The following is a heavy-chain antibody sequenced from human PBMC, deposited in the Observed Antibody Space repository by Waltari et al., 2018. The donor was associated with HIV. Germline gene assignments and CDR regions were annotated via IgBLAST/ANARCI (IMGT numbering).Heavy chain of an antibody. D-gene: IGHD1-20*01. Sequence: QVQLQESGPGLVKPSQTLSLTCTVSGGSISSGSYYWSWIRQPAGKGLEWIGRIYTSGSTNYNPSLKSRVTISVDTSKNQFSLKLSSVTAADTAVYYCARGITGSYVEDYFDYWGQGTLVTVSS. CDR1: GGSISSGSYY. CDR2: IYTSGST. J-gene: IGHJ4*02. CDR3: ARGITGSYVEDYFDY. V-gene: IGHV4-61*02.